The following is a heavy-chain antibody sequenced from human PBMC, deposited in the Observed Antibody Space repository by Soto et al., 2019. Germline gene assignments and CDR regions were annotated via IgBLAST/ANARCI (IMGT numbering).Heavy chain of an antibody. CDR3: ARAGGYGIDY. CDR1: GGSISSGGYY. D-gene: IGHD5-12*01. Sequence: SETLSLTCTVSGGSISSGGYYWSWIRQHPGKGLEWIGYIYYSESTNYNPSLKSRVTISVDTSKTHFSLKLSSVTAADTAVYYCARAGGYGIDYWGQGTLVTVSS. V-gene: IGHV4-61*08. J-gene: IGHJ4*02. CDR2: IYYSEST.